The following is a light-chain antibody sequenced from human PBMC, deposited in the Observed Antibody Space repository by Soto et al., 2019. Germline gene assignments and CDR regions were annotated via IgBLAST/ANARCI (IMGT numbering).Light chain of an antibody. Sequence: QPVLTQSPSASASLGASVKLTCTLSSGHSSYAIAWHQQQPEQGPRYLMKLNSDGSHSKGDGIPDRFSGSSSGAERYLTISSLQSEDEADYYCQTWGTGIRGVFGGGTQLTVL. CDR3: QTWGTGIRGV. CDR2: LNSDGSH. J-gene: IGLJ2*01. CDR1: SGHSSYA. V-gene: IGLV4-69*01.